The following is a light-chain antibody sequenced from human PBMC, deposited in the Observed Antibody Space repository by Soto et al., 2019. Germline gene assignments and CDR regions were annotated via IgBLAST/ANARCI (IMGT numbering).Light chain of an antibody. J-gene: IGLJ3*02. CDR3: ETWDSSLSAGM. V-gene: IGLV1-51*01. Sequence: QSVFTQPPSVTATPGQKVPLSCSGSASNIGNNSVSWYQQLPGTAPKLLIYAKNKRPSGIPARFSGSRSGRSATLGITGLQTWDEADYYCETWDSSLSAGMFGGGTKLTVL. CDR2: AKN. CDR1: ASNIGNNS.